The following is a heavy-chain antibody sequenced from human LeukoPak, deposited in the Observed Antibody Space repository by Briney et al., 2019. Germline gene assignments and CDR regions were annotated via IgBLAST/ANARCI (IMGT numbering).Heavy chain of an antibody. Sequence: PSETLSLTCTVSGGSISSYYWSWIRQPPGKGREWIGYIYYSGSTNYNPSLKSRVTISVDTSKNQFSLKLSSVTAADAAVYYSAMDASPYSSGWYLDYWGQGTLVTVSA. V-gene: IGHV4-59*01. J-gene: IGHJ4*02. CDR3: AMDASPYSSGWYLDY. CDR1: GGSISSYY. D-gene: IGHD6-19*01. CDR2: IYYSGST.